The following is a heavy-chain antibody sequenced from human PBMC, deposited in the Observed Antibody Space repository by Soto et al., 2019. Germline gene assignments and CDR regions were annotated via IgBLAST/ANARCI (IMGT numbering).Heavy chain of an antibody. J-gene: IGHJ5*01. D-gene: IGHD2-15*01. CDR1: GGSISTVDYF. Sequence: SETLSLTCSVSGGSISTVDYFWAWIRQPPGQALEYIGYIYKSATTYYNPSFESRVAISLDTSKSQFSLKVTSVTAADPAVYFCARGRYCLTGRCFPNWFDSWGQGTLVTVSS. CDR3: ARGRYCLTGRCFPNWFDS. V-gene: IGHV4-30-4*01. CDR2: IYKSATT.